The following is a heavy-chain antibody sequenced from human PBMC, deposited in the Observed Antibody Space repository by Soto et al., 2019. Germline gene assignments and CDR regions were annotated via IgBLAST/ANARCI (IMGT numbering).Heavy chain of an antibody. J-gene: IGHJ3*02. Sequence: PGGSLRLSCAASGFTFSSYGMHWVRQAPGKGLEWVAVISYDGSNKYYADSVKGRFTISRDNSKNTLYLQMNSLRAEDTAVYYCAKDRRDCSSTSCYFGIFAFDIWGQGTMVTVSS. V-gene: IGHV3-30*18. CDR2: ISYDGSNK. CDR1: GFTFSSYG. D-gene: IGHD2-2*01. CDR3: AKDRRDCSSTSCYFGIFAFDI.